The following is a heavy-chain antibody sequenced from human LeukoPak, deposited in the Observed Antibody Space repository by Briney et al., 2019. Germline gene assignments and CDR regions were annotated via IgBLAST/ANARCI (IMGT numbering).Heavy chain of an antibody. Sequence: GGSLRLSCAASGFTFDDYAMHWVRQAPGKGLEWVSGISWNSGSIGYADSVKGRFTISRDNAKNSLYLQMNSLRAEDTALYYCAKVAVADIFATNWFDPWGQGTPVTVSS. CDR3: AKVAVADIFATNWFDP. CDR2: ISWNSGSI. J-gene: IGHJ5*02. D-gene: IGHD3-9*01. V-gene: IGHV3-9*01. CDR1: GFTFDDYA.